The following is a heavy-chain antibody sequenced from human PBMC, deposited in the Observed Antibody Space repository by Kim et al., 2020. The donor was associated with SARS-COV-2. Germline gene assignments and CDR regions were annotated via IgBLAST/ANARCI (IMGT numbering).Heavy chain of an antibody. Sequence: GGSLRLSCAASGFTFGDYAMHWVRQAPGKGLEWVSGISWNSGSIGYADSVKGRFTISRDNAKNSLYLQMNSLRAEDTALYYCAKDQAGKDSSSWYRILGGQYYYYYYGMDVWGQGTTVTVSS. D-gene: IGHD6-13*01. CDR1: GFTFGDYA. CDR3: AKDQAGKDSSSWYRILGGQYYYYYYGMDV. J-gene: IGHJ6*02. V-gene: IGHV3-9*01. CDR2: ISWNSGSI.